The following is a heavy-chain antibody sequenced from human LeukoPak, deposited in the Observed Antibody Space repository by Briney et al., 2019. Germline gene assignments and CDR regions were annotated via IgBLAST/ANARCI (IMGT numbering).Heavy chain of an antibody. CDR3: ARSPNYYDSSGFWFDP. CDR1: GGSISSHY. J-gene: IGHJ5*02. CDR2: IYYSGST. Sequence: SETLSLTCTVSGGSISSHYRSWIRQPPGKGLEWIGYIYYSGSTNYNPSLKSRVTISVDTSKNQFSLKLSSVTAADTAVYYCARSPNYYDSSGFWFDPWGQGTLVTVSS. D-gene: IGHD3-22*01. V-gene: IGHV4-59*11.